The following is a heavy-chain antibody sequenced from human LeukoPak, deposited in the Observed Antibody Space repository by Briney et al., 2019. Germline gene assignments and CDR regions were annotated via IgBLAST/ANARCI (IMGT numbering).Heavy chain of an antibody. D-gene: IGHD3-10*01. CDR2: ISSSGSTI. Sequence: SGGSLRLSCAASGFTFSSYEMNWVRQAPGKGLEWVSYISSSGSTIYYADSVKGRFTISRDNAKNSLYLQINSLRAEDTAVYYCARPLMYYYGSETYFWFDPWGQGTLVTVSS. CDR1: GFTFSSYE. CDR3: ARPLMYYYGSETYFWFDP. J-gene: IGHJ5*02. V-gene: IGHV3-48*03.